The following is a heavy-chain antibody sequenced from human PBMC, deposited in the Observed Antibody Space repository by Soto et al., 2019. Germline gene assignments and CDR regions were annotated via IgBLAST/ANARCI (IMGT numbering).Heavy chain of an antibody. CDR2: IGTAGDT. D-gene: IGHD2-21*01. CDR1: GFTFSNYE. V-gene: IGHV3-13*01. Sequence: EVQLVESGGGLVQPGGSLRLSCAASGFTFSNYEMHWVRQVTGKGLEWVSGIGTAGDTKYVGSVKGRFTISRDNAKNSLYPPKNLPRAEDTAVYYCAGRRQVINDYSGLADWGQGTTVIVSS. J-gene: IGHJ6*02. CDR3: AGRRQVINDYSGLAD.